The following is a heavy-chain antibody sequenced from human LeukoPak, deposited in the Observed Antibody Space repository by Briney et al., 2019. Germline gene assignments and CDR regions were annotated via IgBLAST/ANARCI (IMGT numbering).Heavy chain of an antibody. J-gene: IGHJ4*02. V-gene: IGHV4-34*01. CDR1: GGSFSGYY. CDR2: INHSGST. Sequence: PSETLSLTCAVYGGSFSGYYWSWIRQPPGKGLEWIREINHSGSTNYNPSLKSRVTISVDTSKNQFSLKLSSVTAADTAVYYCARDLSGLRFFDYWGQGTLVTVSS. D-gene: IGHD4-17*01. CDR3: ARDLSGLRFFDY.